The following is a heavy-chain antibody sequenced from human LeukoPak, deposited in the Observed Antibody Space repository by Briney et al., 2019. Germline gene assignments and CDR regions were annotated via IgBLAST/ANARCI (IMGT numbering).Heavy chain of an antibody. Sequence: GGSLRLSCAASGFTFSSYWMHWVRQAPVKGLVWVSRINSAGSSTSYADSVKGRFTISRDNAKNTLYLQMNSLSAEDTAVYYCARDVKVGYGDYVRWGQGTLVTVSS. CDR1: GFTFSSYW. CDR3: ARDVKVGYGDYVR. CDR2: INSAGSST. V-gene: IGHV3-74*01. D-gene: IGHD4-17*01. J-gene: IGHJ4*02.